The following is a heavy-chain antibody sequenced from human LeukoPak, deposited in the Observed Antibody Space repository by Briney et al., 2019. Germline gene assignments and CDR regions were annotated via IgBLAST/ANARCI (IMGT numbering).Heavy chain of an antibody. CDR3: ARVGYPTQRRVLSAVTIPTAGAFDV. CDR1: GGSCSGYY. CDR2: IYHTGST. Sequence: SETLSLTCAVYGGSCSGYYWSWIRQPPGKGLEWIGDIYHTGSTTYSPSLKSRVTISVDTSKKQFSLSLSSVTAADTAFYFCARVGYPTQRRVLSAVTIPTAGAFDVWGQGTLVTVSS. V-gene: IGHV4-34*01. D-gene: IGHD4-17*01. J-gene: IGHJ3*01.